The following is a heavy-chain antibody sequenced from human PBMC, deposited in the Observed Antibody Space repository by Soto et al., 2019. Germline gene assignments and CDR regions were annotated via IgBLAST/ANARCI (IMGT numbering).Heavy chain of an antibody. CDR2: ISISSSYI. CDR3: ARGIGSWSHFDY. Sequence: GGSLRLSCAASGFTFSSYSMNWVRQAPGKGLEWVSFISISSSYIYYADSVKGRFTISRDNAKNSLYLQMNSLRAEDTAVYYCARGIGSWSHFDYWGQGTLVTVSS. V-gene: IGHV3-21*01. CDR1: GFTFSSYS. D-gene: IGHD6-13*01. J-gene: IGHJ4*02.